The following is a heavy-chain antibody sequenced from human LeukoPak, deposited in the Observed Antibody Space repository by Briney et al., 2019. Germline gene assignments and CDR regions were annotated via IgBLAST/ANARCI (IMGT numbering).Heavy chain of an antibody. CDR2: IFPGDSNT. Sequence: GESLKISCKGSGYSFTTYWIGWVRQMPGKGLEWMGIIFPGDSNTIYSPSFQGQVTISADKSIGTAYLQWSSLKASDTAMYYCGRQIPFGEITARFDYWGQGTLVTVSS. CDR3: GRQIPFGEITARFDY. J-gene: IGHJ4*02. CDR1: GYSFTTYW. V-gene: IGHV5-51*01. D-gene: IGHD3-16*01.